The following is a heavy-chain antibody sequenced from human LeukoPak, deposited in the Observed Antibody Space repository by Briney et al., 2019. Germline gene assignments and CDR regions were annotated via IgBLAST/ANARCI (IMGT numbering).Heavy chain of an antibody. CDR2: IYYSGST. J-gene: IGHJ4*02. Sequence: SETLSLTCTVSGGSISSSDYYWGWIRQPPGKGLEWIGSIYYSGSTYYNPSLKSRVTISVDTSKNQFSLKLSSVTAADTAVYYCARLLVPEGHFDYWGQGTLVTVSS. D-gene: IGHD1-14*01. V-gene: IGHV4-39*01. CDR1: GGSISSSDYY. CDR3: ARLLVPEGHFDY.